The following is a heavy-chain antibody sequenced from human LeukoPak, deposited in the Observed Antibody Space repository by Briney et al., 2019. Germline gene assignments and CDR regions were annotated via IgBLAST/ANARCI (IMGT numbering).Heavy chain of an antibody. D-gene: IGHD5-24*01. CDR1: GGSFSDYY. Sequence: SETLSLTCAVYGGSFSDYYWSWIRQPPGKGLEWIGEINHSGSTNYNPSLKSRVTISVDTSKNQFSLKLSSVTAADTAVYYCARGEWLLDPGDYWGQGTLVTVSS. CDR2: INHSGST. CDR3: ARGEWLLDPGDY. V-gene: IGHV4-34*01. J-gene: IGHJ4*02.